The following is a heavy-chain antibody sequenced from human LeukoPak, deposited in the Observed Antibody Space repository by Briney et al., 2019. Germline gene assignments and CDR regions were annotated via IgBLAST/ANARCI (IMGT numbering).Heavy chain of an antibody. Sequence: GGSLRLSCAASRFIFSSYAMHWVRQAPGKGLEWVAVLSYDGSDKYYADSVKGRFTISRDNSRNTLYLQMNSLRTEDTAMHYCARGGSSWDFAFDIWGQGTMVTVSS. D-gene: IGHD6-13*01. CDR1: RFIFSSYA. V-gene: IGHV3-30*04. CDR3: ARGGSSWDFAFDI. J-gene: IGHJ3*02. CDR2: LSYDGSDK.